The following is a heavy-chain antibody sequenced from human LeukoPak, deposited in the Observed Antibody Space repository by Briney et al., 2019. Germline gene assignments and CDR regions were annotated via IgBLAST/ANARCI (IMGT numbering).Heavy chain of an antibody. V-gene: IGHV3-49*03. CDR2: IRSKAYGGTT. Sequence: GGSLRLSCTASGFTFGDYAMSWFRQAPGKGLEWVGFIRSKAYGGTTEYAASVKGRFTISRDDSKSIAYLQMNSLKTEDTAVYYCTRDRVVPAVRDYYYGMDVWGQGTTVTVSS. J-gene: IGHJ6*02. D-gene: IGHD2-2*01. CDR3: TRDRVVPAVRDYYYGMDV. CDR1: GFTFGDYA.